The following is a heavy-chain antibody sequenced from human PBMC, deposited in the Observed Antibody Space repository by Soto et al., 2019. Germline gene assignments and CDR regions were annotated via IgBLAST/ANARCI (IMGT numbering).Heavy chain of an antibody. CDR1: GFTFDDYA. CDR2: ISWNSGSI. CDR3: AKDQYYDFWSGYYDY. V-gene: IGHV3-9*01. Sequence: EVQLVESGGGLVQPGRSLRLSCAASGFTFDDYAMHWVRQAPGKGLEWVSGISWNSGSIGYADSVKGRFTISRDNAKNSLYLQMNSLRAEDTALYYCAKDQYYDFWSGYYDYWGQGTLVTVSS. D-gene: IGHD3-3*01. J-gene: IGHJ4*02.